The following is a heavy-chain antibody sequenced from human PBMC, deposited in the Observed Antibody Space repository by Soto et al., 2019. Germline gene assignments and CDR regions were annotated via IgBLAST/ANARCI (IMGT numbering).Heavy chain of an antibody. Sequence: ASVKVSCKASGGTFSSYAISWVRQAPGQGLEWMGGIIPIFGTANYAQKFQGRVTITADESTSTAYMELSSLRSEDTAVYYCARGLPTDIVVVPDATRRPNWFDPWGQGTPVTVSS. D-gene: IGHD2-2*01. J-gene: IGHJ5*02. CDR1: GGTFSSYA. CDR2: IIPIFGTA. V-gene: IGHV1-69*13. CDR3: ARGLPTDIVVVPDATRRPNWFDP.